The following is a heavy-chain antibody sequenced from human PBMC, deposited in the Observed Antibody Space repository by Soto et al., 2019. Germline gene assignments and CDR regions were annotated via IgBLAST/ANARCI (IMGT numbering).Heavy chain of an antibody. J-gene: IGHJ4*02. CDR1: GDSVSSNSAA. D-gene: IGHD2-15*01. CDR2: TYYRCKWHN. CDR3: STGNINPGAVVTPAYFNS. V-gene: IGHV6-1*01. Sequence: QVQMQQSGPGLVKPWQTLSLTCAISGDSVSSNSAAWNWIRQSPSRGLEWPGRTYYRCKWHNDFAISVTSRMTINPDTPTNELSLQLISVPPADTAMYYCSTGNINPGAVVTPAYFNSWGQGTLVTVSS.